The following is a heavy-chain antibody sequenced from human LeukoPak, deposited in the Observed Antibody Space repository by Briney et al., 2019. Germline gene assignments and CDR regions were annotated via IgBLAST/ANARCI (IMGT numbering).Heavy chain of an antibody. D-gene: IGHD3-9*01. CDR2: ISYDGNNK. V-gene: IGHV3-30*18. CDR3: AKAQYYDILNGYSRTVTQYGMDV. J-gene: IGHJ6*04. CDR1: GFTFSYHG. Sequence: GGSLRLSCAAPGFTFSYHGMHWVRQAPGKGLEWVAAISYDGNNKYYGDSVKGRFTISRDSSQNTLYLQMDSLRAEDTAVYYCAKAQYYDILNGYSRTVTQYGMDVWGKGTTVTVSS.